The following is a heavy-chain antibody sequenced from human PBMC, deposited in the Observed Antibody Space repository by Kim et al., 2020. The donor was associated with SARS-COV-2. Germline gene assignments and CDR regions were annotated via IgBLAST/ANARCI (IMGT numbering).Heavy chain of an antibody. J-gene: IGHJ2*01. D-gene: IGHD6-13*01. CDR2: INHSGSS. Sequence: SETLSLTCAVYGGSFSDYYWSWIRQSPGKGLEWIGEINHSGSSNYNPTLRSRVTMSADTSKNQVSLNLRSVTAADTAVYYCARGECPRCCAAAGQYFDLWRRGTLVTVAS. CDR1: GGSFSDYY. CDR3: ARGECPRCCAAAGQYFDL. V-gene: IGHV4-34*01.